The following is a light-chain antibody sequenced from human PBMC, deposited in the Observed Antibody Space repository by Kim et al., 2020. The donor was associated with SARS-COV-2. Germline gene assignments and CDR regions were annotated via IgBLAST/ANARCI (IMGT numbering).Light chain of an antibody. CDR2: SAS. Sequence: ASVGDRVTITWRASQDINRWLVWYQQKPGEAPNLLIYSASSLRSGVPSRFSCSGSGTDFTLTITSLQPEDFATYFCQQANSFPLTFGGGTKVDIK. CDR3: QQANSFPLT. V-gene: IGKV1-12*01. J-gene: IGKJ4*01. CDR1: QDINRW.